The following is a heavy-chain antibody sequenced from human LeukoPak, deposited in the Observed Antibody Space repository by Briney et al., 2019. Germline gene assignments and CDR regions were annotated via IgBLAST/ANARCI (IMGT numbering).Heavy chain of an antibody. CDR1: GFTFSSYA. D-gene: IGHD6-13*01. CDR3: ASPITYSSYYGMDV. V-gene: IGHV3-23*01. Sequence: GGSLRLSCAASGFTFSSYAMSWVRQAPGKGLEWVSTISGSGDSTYSADSVKGRFTISRDNSKNTLYLQMNSLRAEDTAVYYCASPITYSSYYGMDVWGQGTTVTVSS. CDR2: ISGSGDST. J-gene: IGHJ6*02.